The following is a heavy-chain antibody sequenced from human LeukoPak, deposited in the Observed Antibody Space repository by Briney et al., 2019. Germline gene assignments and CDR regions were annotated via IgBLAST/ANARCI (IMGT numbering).Heavy chain of an antibody. V-gene: IGHV4-59*12. J-gene: IGHJ4*02. CDR3: ARGGNDFWSGPLLDY. CDR1: GGSISSYY. Sequence: SETLSLTCTVSGGSISSYYWNWLRQPPGKGLEWIGYIYYNGYTNYNPSLKSRVTILVDASNNQFSLKVTSVTAADTAIYYCARGGNDFWSGPLLDYWGQGTLVTVSS. CDR2: IYYNGYT. D-gene: IGHD3-3*01.